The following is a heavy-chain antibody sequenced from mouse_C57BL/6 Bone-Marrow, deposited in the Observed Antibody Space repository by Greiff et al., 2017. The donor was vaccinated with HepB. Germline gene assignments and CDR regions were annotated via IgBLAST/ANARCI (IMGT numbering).Heavy chain of an antibody. D-gene: IGHD1-1*01. J-gene: IGHJ2*01. CDR3: ARYYYGSDY. CDR2: INPSTGGT. CDR1: GYSFTGYY. V-gene: IGHV1-42*01. Sequence: VQLKQSGPELVKPGASVKISCKASGYSFTGYYMNWVKQSPEKSLEWIGEINPSTGGTTYNQKFKAKATLTVDKSSSTAYMQLKSLTSEDSAVYYCARYYYGSDYWGQGTTLTVSS.